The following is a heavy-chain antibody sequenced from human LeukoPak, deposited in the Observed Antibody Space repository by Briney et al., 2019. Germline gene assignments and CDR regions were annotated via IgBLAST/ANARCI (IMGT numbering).Heavy chain of an antibody. V-gene: IGHV4-59*08. CDR3: ARLRSQTYYFDY. J-gene: IGHJ4*02. Sequence: SETLSLTCTVSGGSISSYYWSWIRQPPGKGLEWIGYIYYSGSTNYNPSLKSRVTISVDTSKNQFSLKLSSVTAADTAVYYCARLRSQTYYFDYWGQGTLVTVPS. D-gene: IGHD3-16*02. CDR2: IYYSGST. CDR1: GGSISSYY.